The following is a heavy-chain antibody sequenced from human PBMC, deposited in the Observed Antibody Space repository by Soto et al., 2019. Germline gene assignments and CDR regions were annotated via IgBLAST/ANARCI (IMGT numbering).Heavy chain of an antibody. Sequence: PSETLSLTCAVYGGSFSGYYWSWIRQPPGKGLEWIGEINHSGSTNYNPSLKSRVTISVDTSKNQFSLKLSSVTAADTAVYYCARGIRHDYGDYQYFDYWGQGTLVTVSS. V-gene: IGHV4-34*01. CDR1: GGSFSGYY. CDR2: INHSGST. CDR3: ARGIRHDYGDYQYFDY. J-gene: IGHJ4*02. D-gene: IGHD4-17*01.